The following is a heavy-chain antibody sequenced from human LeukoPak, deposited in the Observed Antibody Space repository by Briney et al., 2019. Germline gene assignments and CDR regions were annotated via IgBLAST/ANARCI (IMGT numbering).Heavy chain of an antibody. Sequence: KPSETLSLSCTVSGGSISSYYWSWIRQPSGKGLEWIGYIYYSGSTNYNPSLKSRVTISVDTSKNQFSLKLSSVTAADTAVYYCAGDTANFDYWGQGTLVTVSS. J-gene: IGHJ4*02. V-gene: IGHV4-59*01. CDR1: GGSISSYY. CDR3: AGDTANFDY. CDR2: IYYSGST. D-gene: IGHD5-18*01.